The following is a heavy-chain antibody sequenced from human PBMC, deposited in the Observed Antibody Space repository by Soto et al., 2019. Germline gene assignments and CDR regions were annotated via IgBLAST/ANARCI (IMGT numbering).Heavy chain of an antibody. CDR2: IIPILGIA. D-gene: IGHD3-16*01. CDR1: GGTFSSYT. J-gene: IGHJ4*02. V-gene: IGHV1-69*02. Sequence: QVQLVQSGAEVKKPGSSVKVSCKASGGTFSSYTISWVRQAPGQGLEWMGRIIPILGIANYAQKFQGRVTITADKSTSTAYMELSSLRSEDTAAYYCARGMITFGGVISRYFDYWGQGTLVTVSS. CDR3: ARGMITFGGVISRYFDY.